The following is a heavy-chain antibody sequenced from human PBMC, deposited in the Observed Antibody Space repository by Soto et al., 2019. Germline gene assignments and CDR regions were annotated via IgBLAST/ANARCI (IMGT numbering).Heavy chain of an antibody. J-gene: IGHJ6*02. CDR1: VGSISSHY. CDR3: ASDPRWPNQYYGMAF. D-gene: IGHD2-15*01. Sequence: PSETGSFTCTVSVGSISSHYWTLIRQRRGKGLEWIGYIYYSGTTYYDPSLKSRVSLSLDTSKNHVSLRLTSVTDADTAVYYCASDPRWPNQYYGMAFWAQWTTVTISS. V-gene: IGHV4-59*06. CDR2: IYYSGTT.